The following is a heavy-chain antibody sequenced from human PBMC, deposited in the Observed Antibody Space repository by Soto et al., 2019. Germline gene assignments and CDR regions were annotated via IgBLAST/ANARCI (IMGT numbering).Heavy chain of an antibody. CDR3: VGGTGSNSPFDY. V-gene: IGHV3-74*01. CDR2: IKHDGSST. D-gene: IGHD4-4*01. CDR1: GFTFSSYW. Sequence: GGSLRLSCAASGFTFSSYWMNWVRLVPGKGLLWVSRIKHDGSSTSYADSVKGRLTISRDNAKNTLYLQLNSLRAEDTALYYCVGGTGSNSPFDYWGQGTLVTVSS. J-gene: IGHJ4*02.